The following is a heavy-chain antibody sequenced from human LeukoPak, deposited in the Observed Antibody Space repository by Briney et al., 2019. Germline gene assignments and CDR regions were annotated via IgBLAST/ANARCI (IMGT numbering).Heavy chain of an antibody. J-gene: IGHJ4*02. Sequence: GGSLRLSCAASVFIFDDYVMHWVRPAPGKGLEWVSGSSWNSDCMGYADSVKGRFTISRDNAKNSLYLQINSLRAEDTAFYYCAKGKGGIIYFDFWGQGTLVAVSS. D-gene: IGHD3-16*01. CDR3: AKGKGGIIYFDF. CDR1: VFIFDDYV. CDR2: SSWNSDCM. V-gene: IGHV3-9*01.